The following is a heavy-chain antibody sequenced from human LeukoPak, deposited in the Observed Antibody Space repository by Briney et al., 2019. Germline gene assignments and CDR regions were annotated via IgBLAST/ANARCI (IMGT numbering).Heavy chain of an antibody. D-gene: IGHD2-15*01. Sequence: GGSLRLSCAASGFSLSTYNVCWVRQAPGKGLEWVSSISSAGSYIHYADSVKGRLTTPRDNAKSSLYLQMNSLRDEDTAVYYCARGDPSGGPYGMDVWGQGTTVTVSS. CDR2: ISSAGSYI. J-gene: IGHJ6*02. CDR1: GFSLSTYN. CDR3: ARGDPSGGPYGMDV. V-gene: IGHV3-21*01.